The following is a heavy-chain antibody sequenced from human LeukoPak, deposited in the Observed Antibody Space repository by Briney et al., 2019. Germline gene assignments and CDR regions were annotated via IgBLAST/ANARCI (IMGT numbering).Heavy chain of an antibody. CDR3: ARVKGPKYQLLFAY. CDR2: IYSGGST. Sequence: GGSLRLSCAASGFTVSSNYMSWVRQAPGKGLEWVSVIYSGGSTYYADSVKGRFTISRDNSKNTLYLQMNSLRAEDTAVYYCARVKGPKYQLLFAYWGQGTLVTVSS. V-gene: IGHV3-66*02. D-gene: IGHD2-2*01. CDR1: GFTVSSNY. J-gene: IGHJ4*02.